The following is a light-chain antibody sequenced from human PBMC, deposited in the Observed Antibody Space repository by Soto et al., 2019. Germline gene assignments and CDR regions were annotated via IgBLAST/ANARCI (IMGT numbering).Light chain of an antibody. J-gene: IGLJ3*02. Sequence: QSALTQPASVSGSPGQSITISCTGTSSDVGGYNYVSWYQQHPGKAPKVMIYEVSKRPSGVPDRFSGSKSGNTASLIVSGLQAEDEADYYCCSYAGGNNLKVFGGGTKLTVL. CDR1: SSDVGGYNY. V-gene: IGLV2-8*01. CDR2: EVS. CDR3: CSYAGGNNLKV.